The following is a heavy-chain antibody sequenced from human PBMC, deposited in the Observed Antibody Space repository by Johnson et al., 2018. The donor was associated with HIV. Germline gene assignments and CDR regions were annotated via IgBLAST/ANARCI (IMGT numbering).Heavy chain of an antibody. CDR2: IRYDGSNK. V-gene: IGHV3-30*02. CDR1: GFTFSSYG. J-gene: IGHJ3*02. CDR3: AKGKDSSSSYALDI. Sequence: QVQLVESGGGLVQPGGSLRLSCAASGFTFSSYGMHWVRQAPGKGLEWVAFIRYDGSNKYYADSVKGRFTISRDNSKNTLYLQMISLRTEETAVYYCAKGKDSSSSYALDIWGQGTMVTVSS. D-gene: IGHD6-13*01.